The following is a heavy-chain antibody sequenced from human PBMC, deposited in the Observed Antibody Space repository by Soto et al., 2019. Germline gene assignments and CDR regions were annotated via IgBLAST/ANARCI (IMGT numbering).Heavy chain of an antibody. CDR3: ARVRQYGDYEAFDY. CDR2: ISAYNGNT. J-gene: IGHJ4*02. D-gene: IGHD4-17*01. CDR1: GYTFTSYG. Sequence: ASVKVSCKASGYTFTSYGISWVRQALGQGLEWMGWISAYNGNTNYAQKLQGRVTMTTDTSTSTAYMELRSLRSDDTAVYYCARVRQYGDYEAFDYWGQGTLVTVSS. V-gene: IGHV1-18*04.